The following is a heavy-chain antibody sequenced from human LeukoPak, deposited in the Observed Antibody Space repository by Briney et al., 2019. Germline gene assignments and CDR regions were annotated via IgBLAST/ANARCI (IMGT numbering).Heavy chain of an antibody. Sequence: PGGSLRLSCAASGFTFSSYALTWVRQAPGRGLEWVSASTGSGGTTYYADSVMGRFTISRDNSKNTLYLQMNSLRAEDTAVYYCAKLQSDGLRTSYGMDVWGQGTTVTVSS. D-gene: IGHD4-17*01. CDR3: AKLQSDGLRTSYGMDV. CDR1: GFTFSSYA. J-gene: IGHJ6*02. CDR2: STGSGGTT. V-gene: IGHV3-23*01.